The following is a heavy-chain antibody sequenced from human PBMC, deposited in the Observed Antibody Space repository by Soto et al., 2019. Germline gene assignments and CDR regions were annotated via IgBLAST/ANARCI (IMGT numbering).Heavy chain of an antibody. Sequence: SETLSLTCAVPGGSISSSNWWSWVRQPPGKGLEWIGEIYHSGGTNYNPSLKSRVTISVDKSKNQFSLKLSSVTAADTAVYYCAGSSSSSGFGYYYGMDVWGQGTTVTVSS. CDR1: GGSISSSNW. J-gene: IGHJ6*02. CDR2: IYHSGGT. V-gene: IGHV4-4*02. D-gene: IGHD6-6*01. CDR3: AGSSSSSGFGYYYGMDV.